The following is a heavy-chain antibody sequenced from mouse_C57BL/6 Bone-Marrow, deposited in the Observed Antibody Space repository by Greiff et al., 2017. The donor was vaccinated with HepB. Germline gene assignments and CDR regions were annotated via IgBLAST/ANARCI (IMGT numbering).Heavy chain of an antibody. CDR3: ARDTMVTSYYAMDY. V-gene: IGHV1-64*01. D-gene: IGHD2-2*01. CDR2: IHPNSGST. J-gene: IGHJ4*01. Sequence: VKLQQPGAELVKPGASVKLSCKASGYTFTSYWMHWVKQRPGQGLEWIGMIHPNSGSTNYNEKFKSKATLTVDKSSSTAYMQLSSLTSEDSAVYYCARDTMVTSYYAMDYWGQGTSVTVSS. CDR1: GYTFTSYW.